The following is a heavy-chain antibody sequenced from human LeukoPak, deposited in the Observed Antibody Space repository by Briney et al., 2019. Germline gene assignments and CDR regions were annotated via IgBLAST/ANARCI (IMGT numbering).Heavy chain of an antibody. CDR1: GGSISSYY. D-gene: IGHD6-19*01. J-gene: IGHJ5*02. Sequence: PSETLSLTCTVSGGSISSYYWSWIRQPAGKGLEWIGRIYTSGSTSYNPSLKSRVTMSVDTPKNQFSLKLSSVTAADTAVYYCARHQWLVNWFDPWGQGTLVTVSS. V-gene: IGHV4-4*07. CDR2: IYTSGST. CDR3: ARHQWLVNWFDP.